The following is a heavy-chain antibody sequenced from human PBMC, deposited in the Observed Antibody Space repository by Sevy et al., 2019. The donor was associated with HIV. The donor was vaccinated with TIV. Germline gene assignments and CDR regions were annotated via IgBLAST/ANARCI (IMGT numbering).Heavy chain of an antibody. J-gene: IGHJ6*02. Sequence: GESLKISCAASGFTFSSYGMHWVRQAPGKGLEWVAVISYDGSNKYYADSVKGRFTISRDNSKNTLYLQMNSLRAEDKAVYYCAKGDDYYDFWSGYYSGVDPRGGMHVWGQGTTVTVSS. CDR1: GFTFSSYG. D-gene: IGHD3-3*01. CDR3: AKGDDYYDFWSGYYSGVDPRGGMHV. V-gene: IGHV3-30*18. CDR2: ISYDGSNK.